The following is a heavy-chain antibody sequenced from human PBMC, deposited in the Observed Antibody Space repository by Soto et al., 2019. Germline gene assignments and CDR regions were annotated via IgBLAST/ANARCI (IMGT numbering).Heavy chain of an antibody. Sequence: EVQLVESGGGLVKPGGSLRLSCSASRFTFSSYTMNWVGQAPGKGLEWVSSISSSTTYIYYADSVKGRFTISRDNAKNSLYLQVNSLRAEDTAVYYCARDFDSSGYYGPVGACDIWGQGKMVTVSS. D-gene: IGHD3-22*01. J-gene: IGHJ3*02. CDR3: ARDFDSSGYYGPVGACDI. CDR1: RFTFSSYT. CDR2: ISSSTTYI. V-gene: IGHV3-21*03.